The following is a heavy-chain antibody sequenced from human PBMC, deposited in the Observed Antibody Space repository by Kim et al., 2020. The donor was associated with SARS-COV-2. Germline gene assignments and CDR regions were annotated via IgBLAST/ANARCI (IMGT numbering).Heavy chain of an antibody. Sequence: SGPTLVNPTQTLTLTCIFTGFSLSTSGMCVSWIRQPPGKALEWLALIDWNDDKYYSTSLKTRLTISKDTSKNQVVLTMTNMDPVDTATYYCARILCSGSYYEGLEGFDPWGQGTLVIVSS. V-gene: IGHV2-70*01. CDR2: IDWNDDK. CDR3: ARILCSGSYYEGLEGFDP. D-gene: IGHD1-26*01. CDR1: GFSLSTSGMC. J-gene: IGHJ5*02.